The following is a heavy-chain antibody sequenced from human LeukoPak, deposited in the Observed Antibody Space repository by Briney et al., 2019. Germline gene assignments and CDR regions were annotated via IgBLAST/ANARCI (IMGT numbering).Heavy chain of an antibody. D-gene: IGHD5-24*01. V-gene: IGHV3-48*02. CDR1: GFTFSNAW. CDR3: ARDFPGRRDGYNIKGIDY. J-gene: IGHJ4*02. CDR2: ISSSSSTI. Sequence: PGGSLRLSCASSGFTFSNAWMNWVRQAPGKGLEWVSYISSSSSTIYYAGSVKGRFTISRDNAKNSLYLQMNSLRDEDTAVYYCARDFPGRRDGYNIKGIDYWGQGTLVTVSS.